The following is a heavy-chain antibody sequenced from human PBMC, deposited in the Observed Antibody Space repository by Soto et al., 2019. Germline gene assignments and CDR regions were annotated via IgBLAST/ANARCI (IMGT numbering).Heavy chain of an antibody. Sequence: PSETLSLTCTVSGGSISSSSYYWGWIRQPPGKGLEWIGSIYYSGSTYYNPSLKSRVTISVDTSKNQFSLKLSSVTAADTAVYYCARDGIFGVALDGDAFDIWGQGTMVTVSS. D-gene: IGHD3-3*01. CDR1: GGSISSSSYY. J-gene: IGHJ3*02. CDR2: IYYSGST. V-gene: IGHV4-39*01. CDR3: ARDGIFGVALDGDAFDI.